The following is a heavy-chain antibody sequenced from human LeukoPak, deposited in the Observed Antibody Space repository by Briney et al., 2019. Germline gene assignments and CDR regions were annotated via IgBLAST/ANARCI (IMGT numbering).Heavy chain of an antibody. Sequence: AGGSLRLSCAASGFTFSSYSMTWVRQAPGKGLEWVSRVSPDGSTTLYADSVRGRFTISRDNAKNTLYLQMNSLRAEDTAVYHCVRASRTVYNTFDSWGQGALVTVSS. CDR2: VSPDGSTT. V-gene: IGHV3-74*01. D-gene: IGHD1-1*01. CDR3: VRASRTVYNTFDS. CDR1: GFTFSSYS. J-gene: IGHJ4*02.